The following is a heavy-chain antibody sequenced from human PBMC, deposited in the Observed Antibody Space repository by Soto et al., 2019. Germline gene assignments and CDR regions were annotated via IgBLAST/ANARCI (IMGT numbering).Heavy chain of an antibody. Sequence: ASVNVSFESSGGTFISYSISWGRQAPGQGLACMGGIIPIFGTANYAQKFQGRVTITADESTSTAYMELSSLRSEDTAVYYCAGARASYYYDSSGSNGGPFDYWGQGTLVTVSS. D-gene: IGHD3-22*01. CDR3: AGARASYYYDSSGSNGGPFDY. J-gene: IGHJ4*02. V-gene: IGHV1-69*01. CDR1: GGTFISYS. CDR2: IIPIFGTA.